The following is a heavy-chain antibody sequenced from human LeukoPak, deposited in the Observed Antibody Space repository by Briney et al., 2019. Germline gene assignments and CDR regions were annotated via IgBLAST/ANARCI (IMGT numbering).Heavy chain of an antibody. CDR3: AREGRYAFWSGPIDY. Sequence: GGSLRLSCAASGFTVSSNYMSWVRQAPGKGLKWVSVIYSGGSTYYADSVKGRFTISRDNSKNTLYLQMNSLRAEDTAVYYCAREGRYAFWSGPIDYWGQGTLVTVSS. CDR1: GFTVSSNY. J-gene: IGHJ4*02. CDR2: IYSGGST. D-gene: IGHD3-3*01. V-gene: IGHV3-53*01.